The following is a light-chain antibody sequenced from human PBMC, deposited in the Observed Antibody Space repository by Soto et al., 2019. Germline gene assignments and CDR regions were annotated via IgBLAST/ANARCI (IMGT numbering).Light chain of an antibody. CDR1: QSVDSSF. J-gene: IGKJ1*01. CDR3: QQYGSLSWT. V-gene: IGKV3-20*01. Sequence: EIVLTQSPGTLSLSPGERATLSCRASQSVDSSFLGWYQQKPGQSPRLLIYAASSRASGIPDRFSGSGSGTDFTLSINGLDPEDFAVYYCQQYGSLSWTFGQGTKVDIK. CDR2: AAS.